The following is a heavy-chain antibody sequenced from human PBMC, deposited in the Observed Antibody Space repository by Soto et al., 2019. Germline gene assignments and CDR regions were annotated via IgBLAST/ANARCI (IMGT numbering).Heavy chain of an antibody. Sequence: QVQLVQSGAEVKKPGASVKVSCKASGYTFTSYAMHWVRQAPGQRLEWMGWINAGNGNTKYSQKFQGRVTITRDTSASTAYMELSSLRSEDTAVYYCARGVYYDSSGYPREGFDYWGQGTLVTVSS. CDR3: ARGVYYDSSGYPREGFDY. V-gene: IGHV1-3*01. D-gene: IGHD3-22*01. CDR2: INAGNGNT. J-gene: IGHJ4*02. CDR1: GYTFTSYA.